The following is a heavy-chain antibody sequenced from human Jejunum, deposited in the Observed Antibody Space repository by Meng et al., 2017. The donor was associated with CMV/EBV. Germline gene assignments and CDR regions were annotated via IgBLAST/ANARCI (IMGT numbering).Heavy chain of an antibody. D-gene: IGHD2-15*01. Sequence: YSMRWVRPAPGRGLAWVGFTSYDGTNEYYTDSVKGRFTISRDNAKNTLYLQMNSLRAEDTGLYYCARDALGYCSGIGCYSHNWFDPWGQGTLVTVSS. V-gene: IGHV3-30*04. CDR3: ARDALGYCSGIGCYSHNWFDP. CDR1: YS. CDR2: TSYDGTNE. J-gene: IGHJ5*02.